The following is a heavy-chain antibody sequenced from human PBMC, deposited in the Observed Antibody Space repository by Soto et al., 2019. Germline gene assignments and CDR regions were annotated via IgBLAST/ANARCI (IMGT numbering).Heavy chain of an antibody. V-gene: IGHV4-59*01. D-gene: IGHD2-8*01. CDR2: MNNIGRT. J-gene: IGHJ5*02. Sequence: QVQLQESGPGLVKPSETLSLTCTVSGAFSSTYYWSWIRQPPGKGLEWIGYMNNIGRTNYIPSLKSRVTISLDTSKNQFSLKLSSVIAADTAVYYCARSFCRDAVRCNWFDPWGLGTLVTASS. CDR1: GAFSSTYY. CDR3: ARSFCRDAVRCNWFDP.